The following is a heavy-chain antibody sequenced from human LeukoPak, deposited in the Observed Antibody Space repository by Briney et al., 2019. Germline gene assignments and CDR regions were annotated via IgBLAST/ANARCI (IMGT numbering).Heavy chain of an antibody. CDR1: GFSFKEYY. J-gene: IGHJ4*02. CDR3: AKFSPMTASHYCDF. D-gene: IGHD2-21*02. CDR2: ISPSSSYT. Sequence: GGSLRLSCTPSGFSFKEYYLSWLRQAPGKGLEWVSYISPSSSYTDYADSVKGRFTISRDNAKNSLYLQMNSLRAEDTAVYSCAKFSPMTASHYCDFWGQGTLVTVSS. V-gene: IGHV3-11*03.